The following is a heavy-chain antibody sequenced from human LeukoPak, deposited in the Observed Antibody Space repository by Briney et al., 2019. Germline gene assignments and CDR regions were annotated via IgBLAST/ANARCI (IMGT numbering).Heavy chain of an antibody. CDR2: IGGSGGPI. V-gene: IGHV3-48*04. D-gene: IGHD3-10*01. CDR3: AKDITMVRGVVSAFDY. CDR1: GFTFSSYA. Sequence: GGSLRLSCAASGFTFSSYAMSWVRQAPGKGLEWISYIGGSGGPIYYADSVKGRFTSSRDNAKNSLYLQMNSLRAEDTAVYYCAKDITMVRGVVSAFDYWGQGTLVTVSS. J-gene: IGHJ4*02.